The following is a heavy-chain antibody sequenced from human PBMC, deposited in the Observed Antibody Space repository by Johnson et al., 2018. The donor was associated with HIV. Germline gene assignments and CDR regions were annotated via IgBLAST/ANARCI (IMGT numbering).Heavy chain of an antibody. J-gene: IGHJ3*02. Sequence: QVQLVESGGGVVQPGRSLRLSCAASGFTFSSYAMHWVRQAPGKVLEWVAVISYDGSDKDYGDSAKGRFSISRDSSKNTLYLQMNSLRAEDTAVYYCARGSRYTYDNDDVYLLQAFDIWGQGTVVTVSS. CDR3: ARGSRYTYDNDDVYLLQAFDI. CDR1: GFTFSSYA. CDR2: ISYDGSDK. V-gene: IGHV3-30*04. D-gene: IGHD3-16*01.